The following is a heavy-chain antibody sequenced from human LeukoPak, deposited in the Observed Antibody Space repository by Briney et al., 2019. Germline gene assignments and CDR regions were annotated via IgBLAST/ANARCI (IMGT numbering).Heavy chain of an antibody. V-gene: IGHV1-2*02. D-gene: IGHD2-2*01. CDR1: GYTFTGYY. J-gene: IGHJ6*02. Sequence: ASVKVSCKASGYTFTGYYMHWVRQAPGQGLEWMGWINPNSGGTNYAQKFQGRVTMTRDTSISTAYMELSRLRSDDTAVYYCAREDIVVVPAATYYYYGMDVWGQGTTVTVSS. CDR2: INPNSGGT. CDR3: AREDIVVVPAATYYYYGMDV.